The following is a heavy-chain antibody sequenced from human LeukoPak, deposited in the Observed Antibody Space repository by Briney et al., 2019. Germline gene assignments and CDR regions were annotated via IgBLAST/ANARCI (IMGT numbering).Heavy chain of an antibody. Sequence: ASVKVSCKASGYTFSTYGISWVRQAPGQGLEWMGWISAYTGNTNYAQNVQGRVTMTTGTSTSTAYLELRSLRSDDTAVYYCARDCGNCGGAPDDTFDIWGQGTMVTVSS. D-gene: IGHD2-21*01. CDR2: ISAYTGNT. CDR1: GYTFSTYG. J-gene: IGHJ3*02. V-gene: IGHV1-18*01. CDR3: ARDCGNCGGAPDDTFDI.